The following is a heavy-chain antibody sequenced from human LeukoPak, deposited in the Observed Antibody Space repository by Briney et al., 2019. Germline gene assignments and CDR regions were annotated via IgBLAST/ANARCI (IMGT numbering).Heavy chain of an antibody. V-gene: IGHV4-31*03. CDR3: ARGFGGSSTSYAYSFGD. Sequence: SETLTLTCTVSGGTISSGGYCWGWIRQRPGKELEWIGYIYYSGSTYYNPSLKSRITLSVDTSKNQFSLKLSSVTAADTAVYYCARGFGGSSTSYAYSFGDWGQGTLVTVSS. CDR1: GGTISSGGYC. J-gene: IGHJ4*02. CDR2: IYYSGST. D-gene: IGHD2-2*01.